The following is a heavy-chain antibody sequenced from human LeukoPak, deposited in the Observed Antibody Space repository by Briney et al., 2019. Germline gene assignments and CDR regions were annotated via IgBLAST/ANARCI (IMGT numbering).Heavy chain of an antibody. CDR3: ARGIKRRLQLRGSFSDNWFDP. CDR1: GYTFTGYY. Sequence: GASVKVSCKASGYTFTGYYMHWVRQAPGQGLEWMGWINPNSGGTNYAQKFQGRVTMTRDTSISTAYMELSRLRSDDTAVYYCARGIKRRLQLRGSFSDNWFDPWGQGTLVTVSS. J-gene: IGHJ5*02. CDR2: INPNSGGT. V-gene: IGHV1-2*02. D-gene: IGHD5-24*01.